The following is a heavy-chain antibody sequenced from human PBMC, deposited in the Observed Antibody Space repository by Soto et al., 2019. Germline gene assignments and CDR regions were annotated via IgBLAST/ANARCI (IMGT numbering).Heavy chain of an antibody. CDR1: GYSFTNND. Sequence: ASVKVSCKASGYSFTNNDVSWVRQATGQGLEWMGWMNPGSGDTGYAQRFQGRVTMTRDISIATAYMELSSLRSDDTAIYYCARMETFGSLNWFDPWGQGTLVTVSS. CDR3: ARMETFGSLNWFDP. D-gene: IGHD3-16*01. J-gene: IGHJ5*02. CDR2: MNPGSGDT. V-gene: IGHV1-8*01.